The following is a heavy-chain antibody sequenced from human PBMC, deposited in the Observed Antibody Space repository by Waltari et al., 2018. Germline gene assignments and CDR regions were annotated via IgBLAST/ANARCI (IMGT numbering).Heavy chain of an antibody. Sequence: EVQLVESGGGLVEPGGSLRLSCAASGFRFSSYAMHWVRQAPGKGLEYVSAISSNGGSTYYANSVKGRFTISRDNSKNTLYLQMGSLRAEDMAVYYCARVGSITYDYWGQGTLVTVSS. CDR3: ARVGSITYDY. V-gene: IGHV3-64*01. CDR1: GFRFSSYA. CDR2: ISSNGGST. J-gene: IGHJ4*02. D-gene: IGHD3-10*01.